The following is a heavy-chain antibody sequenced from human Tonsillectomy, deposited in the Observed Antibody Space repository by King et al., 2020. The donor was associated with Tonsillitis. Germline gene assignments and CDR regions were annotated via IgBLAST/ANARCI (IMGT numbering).Heavy chain of an antibody. CDR3: ARDTTMVRGVIFGAFDI. CDR1: GFTVSSNY. V-gene: IGHV3-66*01. Sequence: VQLVESGGGLVQPGGSLRLSCAASGFTVSSNYMSWVRQAPGKGLEWVSVIYSGGSTYYADSVKGRFTISRDNSKNTLYLQMNSRRAEDTAVYYCARDTTMVRGVIFGAFDIWGQGTMVTVSS. D-gene: IGHD3-10*01. J-gene: IGHJ3*02. CDR2: IYSGGST.